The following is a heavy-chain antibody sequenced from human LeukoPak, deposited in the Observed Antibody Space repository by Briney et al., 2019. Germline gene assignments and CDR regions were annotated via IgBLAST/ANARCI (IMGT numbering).Heavy chain of an antibody. CDR3: ARDKSRDGYNSDWYFDL. Sequence: GGSLRLSCAAYGFTFSRYNMNWVRQAPGKGLEWVSYISSSSRTIYYADSVKGRFTISRDNAKNSLYLQMNSLRDEDTAVYYCARDKSRDGYNSDWYFDLWGRGTLVTVSS. V-gene: IGHV3-48*02. J-gene: IGHJ2*01. D-gene: IGHD5-24*01. CDR2: ISSSSRTI. CDR1: GFTFSRYN.